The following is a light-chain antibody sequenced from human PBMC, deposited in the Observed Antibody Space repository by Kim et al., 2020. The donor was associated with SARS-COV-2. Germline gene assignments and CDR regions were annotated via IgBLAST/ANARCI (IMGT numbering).Light chain of an antibody. CDR2: GNN. CDR1: SSNSGAGFD. Sequence: VTITCTGISSNSGAGFDVHWYQQLPGTAPRLLIYGNNNRPSGVPDRFSGSKSGTSASLAITGLQAEDEADYYCQSYDSSLSGSKVFGGGTKVTVL. J-gene: IGLJ3*02. V-gene: IGLV1-40*01. CDR3: QSYDSSLSGSKV.